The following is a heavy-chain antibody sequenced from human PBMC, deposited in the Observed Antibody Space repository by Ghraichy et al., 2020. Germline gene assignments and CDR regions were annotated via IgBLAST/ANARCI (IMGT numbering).Heavy chain of an antibody. CDR3: VRHGYRTYCGTGCFSDYFDY. V-gene: IGHV4-59*08. D-gene: IGHD2-21*02. CDR2: IYDSGST. Sequence: SETLSLTCTVSGGFISGHYWSWIRQPPGKRLEWIGYIYDSGSTNYNPSLKSRVTMSLDTSRNQISLKLSSVTAADTAVFYCVRHGYRTYCGTGCFSDYFDYWGQGALVTVSS. J-gene: IGHJ4*02. CDR1: GGFISGHY.